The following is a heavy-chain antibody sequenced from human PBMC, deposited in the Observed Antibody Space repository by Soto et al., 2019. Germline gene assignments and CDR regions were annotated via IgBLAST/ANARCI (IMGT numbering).Heavy chain of an antibody. Sequence: GESLKISWKGSGYSFTSYWIGWVRQMPGKGLEWMGIIYPGDSDTRYSPSFQGQVTISADKSISTAYLQWSSLKASDTAMYYCARIINAQQLTQHYCYMDVWGKGTTVTVSS. V-gene: IGHV5-51*01. D-gene: IGHD6-13*01. CDR1: GYSFTSYW. CDR2: IYPGDSDT. CDR3: ARIINAQQLTQHYCYMDV. J-gene: IGHJ6*03.